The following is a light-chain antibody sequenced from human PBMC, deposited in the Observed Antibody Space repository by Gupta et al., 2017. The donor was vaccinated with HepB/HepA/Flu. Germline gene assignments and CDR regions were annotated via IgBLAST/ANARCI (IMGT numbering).Light chain of an antibody. J-gene: IGLJ2*01. CDR3: PAWDSRTYV. CDR1: KLGDKY. CDR2: QDR. V-gene: IGLV3-1*01. Sequence: SYELTQPPSVSVSPGQTASITCSGDKLGDKYACWYQQKPGKSPVLGIYQDRKRPSGIPERFYGANSANKAILDIRGTQAMDYSSSSCPAWDSRTYVFAGGTKLTVL.